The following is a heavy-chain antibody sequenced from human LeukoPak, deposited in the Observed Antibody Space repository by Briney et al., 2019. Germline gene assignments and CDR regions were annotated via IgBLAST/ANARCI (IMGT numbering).Heavy chain of an antibody. CDR2: IYTSGST. CDR1: GGSISSYY. D-gene: IGHD2-2*01. CDR3: ACSSTSWPYYYYYMDV. J-gene: IGHJ6*03. V-gene: IGHV4-4*07. Sequence: SETLSLTCTVSGGSISSYYWSWIRQPAGKGLEWIGRIYTSGSTNYNPSLKSRVTMSVDTSKNQFSLKLSSVTAADTAVYYCACSSTSWPYYYYYMDVWGKGTTVTISS.